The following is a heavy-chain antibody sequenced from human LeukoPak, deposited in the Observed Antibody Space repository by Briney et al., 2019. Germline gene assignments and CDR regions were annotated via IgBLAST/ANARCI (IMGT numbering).Heavy chain of an antibody. D-gene: IGHD3-3*01. Sequence: ASVRVSCKASGYTFTSYGISWVRQAPGQGLEWMVWISPYNGNTNYAQKLQGRVTMTTDTSTSTAYMELRSLRSDDTAVYYCARQKLPRFLEWLLPQYNWFDPWGQGTLVTVSS. CDR3: ARQKLPRFLEWLLPQYNWFDP. J-gene: IGHJ5*02. V-gene: IGHV1-18*01. CDR1: GYTFTSYG. CDR2: ISPYNGNT.